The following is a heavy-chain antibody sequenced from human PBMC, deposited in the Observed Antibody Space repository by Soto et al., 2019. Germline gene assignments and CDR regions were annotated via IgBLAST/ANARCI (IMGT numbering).Heavy chain of an antibody. CDR3: ARDRIAAAGTNYYYYGMDV. V-gene: IGHV3-53*01. D-gene: IGHD6-13*01. CDR2: IYSGGST. J-gene: IGHJ6*02. Sequence: VGSLRLSCAASGFTVSSNYMSWVRQAPGKGLEWVSVIYSGGSTYYADSVKGRFTISRDNSKNTLYLQMNSLRAEDTAVYYCARDRIAAAGTNYYYYGMDVWGQGTTVTVSS. CDR1: GFTVSSNY.